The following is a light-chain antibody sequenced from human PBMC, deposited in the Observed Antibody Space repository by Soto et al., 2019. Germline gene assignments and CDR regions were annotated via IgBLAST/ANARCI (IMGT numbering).Light chain of an antibody. CDR3: CSYAGSYTYV. V-gene: IGLV2-11*01. J-gene: IGLJ1*01. CDR1: SSDVGGYNY. Sequence: QSALTQPRSMSGSPGQSVTISCTGTSSDVGGYNYVSWYQQHPGRAPKVMIYDVSKRPSGVPDRFSGSKSGNTVSLTISGLQAEDEADYYCCSYAGSYTYVFGTGTKVTV. CDR2: DVS.